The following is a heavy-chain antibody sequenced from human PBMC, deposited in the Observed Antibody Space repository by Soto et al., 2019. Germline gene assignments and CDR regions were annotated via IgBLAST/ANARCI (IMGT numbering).Heavy chain of an antibody. CDR3: ATSFRYFDT. J-gene: IGHJ4*02. CDR1: GSISTTTP. V-gene: IGHV3-23*01. CDR2: ISGRGTNT. Sequence: EVQLLESGGGLVQPGGSLRLSCAASGSISTTTPLSWVRQAPGKGLEWVSTISGRGTNTYYADSVKGRFIISRDNLKNTVNLQMNGLGVEDTAIYYCATSFRYFDTWGQGTRVTVSS.